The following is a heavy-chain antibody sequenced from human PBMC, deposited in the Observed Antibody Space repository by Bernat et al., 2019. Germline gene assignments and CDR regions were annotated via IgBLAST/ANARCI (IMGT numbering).Heavy chain of an antibody. CDR2: ISGSGGST. CDR3: AKAPVKYYYDSSGSPFDI. J-gene: IGHJ3*02. V-gene: IGHV3-23*04. CDR1: GFTFSSYA. D-gene: IGHD3-22*01. Sequence: EVQLVESGGGLVQPGGSLRLSCAASGFTFSSYAMSWVRQAPGKGLEWVSAISGSGGSTYYADSVKGRFTISRDNSKNTLYLQMNSLRAEDTAVYYCAKAPVKYYYDSSGSPFDIWGQGTMVTVSS.